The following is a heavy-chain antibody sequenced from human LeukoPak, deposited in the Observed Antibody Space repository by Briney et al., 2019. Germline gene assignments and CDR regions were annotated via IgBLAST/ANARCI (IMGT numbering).Heavy chain of an antibody. CDR3: ARECGLRYFDWSLLDYGMDV. CDR1: GFTFSSYS. CDR2: ISSSSYI. Sequence: GGSLRLSCAASGFTFSSYSMNWVRQAPGKGLEWVSSISSSSYIYYADSVKGRLTISRDNAKNSLYLQMNSLRAEDTAVYYCARECGLRYFDWSLLDYGMDVWGQGTTVTVSS. V-gene: IGHV3-21*01. D-gene: IGHD3-9*01. J-gene: IGHJ6*02.